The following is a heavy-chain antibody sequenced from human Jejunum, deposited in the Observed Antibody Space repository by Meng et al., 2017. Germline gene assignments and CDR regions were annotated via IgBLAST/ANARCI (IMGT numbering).Heavy chain of an antibody. CDR2: MYYTGTA. Sequence: QLQLQASVPGLVKPSETLSLTCSVSGGSINAYWGWVCQSPGKGLEWIGTMYYTGTAYYNPSLKSRVTISVDTSENQSSLKLSSVTAADTAVYHCARHCGYRSGCHQYFDYWGQGILVTVSS. J-gene: IGHJ4*02. CDR1: GGSINAY. V-gene: IGHV4-39*01. D-gene: IGHD6-19*01. CDR3: ARHCGYRSGCHQYFDY.